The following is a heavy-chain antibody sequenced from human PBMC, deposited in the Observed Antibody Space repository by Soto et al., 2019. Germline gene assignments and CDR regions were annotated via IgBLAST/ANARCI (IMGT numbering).Heavy chain of an antibody. CDR2: IWYDGSNK. CDR3: VRDRGYSSLDY. Sequence: QVQLVESGGGVVQPGRSLRLSCAASGFPFSSYGMHWVRQAPGRGLEWVALIWYDGSNKYYADSVKGRFTISRDNSKNTLDLQMNSLRAEDTAVYYCVRDRGYSSLDYWGPGTLVTVSS. CDR1: GFPFSSYG. D-gene: IGHD5-18*01. J-gene: IGHJ4*02. V-gene: IGHV3-33*01.